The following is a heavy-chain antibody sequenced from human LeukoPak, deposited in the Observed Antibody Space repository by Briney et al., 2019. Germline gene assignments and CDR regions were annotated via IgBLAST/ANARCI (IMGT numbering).Heavy chain of an antibody. V-gene: IGHV3-21*01. CDR1: GFTFSSYS. CDR3: ARERHYYDSRWFDP. D-gene: IGHD3-22*01. J-gene: IGHJ5*02. Sequence: SGGSLRLSCAASGFTFSSYSMNWVRQAPGKELEWVSSISSSSSYIYYADSVKGRFTISRDNAKNSLYLQMNSLRAEDTAVYYCARERHYYDSRWFDPWGQGTLVTVSS. CDR2: ISSSSSYI.